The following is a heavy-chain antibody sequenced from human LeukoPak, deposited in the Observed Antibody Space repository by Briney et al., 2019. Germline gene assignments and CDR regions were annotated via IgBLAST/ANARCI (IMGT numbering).Heavy chain of an antibody. V-gene: IGHV4-34*01. CDR1: GGSFSGYY. D-gene: IGHD2-15*01. CDR3: ARVKGGYCSGGSCPLDY. Sequence: RPSETLSLTCAVYGGSFSGYYWSWIRQPPGKGLEWIGEINHSGSTNYNPSLKSRVTIPVDTSKNQFSLKLSSVTAADTAVYYCARVKGGYCSGGSCPLDYWGQGTLVTVSS. CDR2: INHSGST. J-gene: IGHJ4*02.